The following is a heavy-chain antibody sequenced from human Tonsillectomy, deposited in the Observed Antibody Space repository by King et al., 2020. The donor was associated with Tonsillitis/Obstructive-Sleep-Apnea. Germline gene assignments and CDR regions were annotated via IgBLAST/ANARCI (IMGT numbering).Heavy chain of an antibody. CDR2: IIGSGERT. CDR1: GFTFSSHA. J-gene: IGHJ3*02. Sequence: VQLVESGGGLVQPGGSLRLSCAASGFTFSSHAMTWVRQAPGKGLQRVSSIIGSGERTYYADSVKGRFTISRDNSKNTLYLQINSLRAEDTAVYYCAKDFVTFYYDTSGCAFDTWGQGTMVTVSS. V-gene: IGHV3-23*04. D-gene: IGHD3-22*01. CDR3: AKDFVTFYYDTSGCAFDT.